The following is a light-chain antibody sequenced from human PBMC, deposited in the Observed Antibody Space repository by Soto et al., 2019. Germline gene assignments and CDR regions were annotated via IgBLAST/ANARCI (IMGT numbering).Light chain of an antibody. CDR3: QQSYSIPLT. CDR2: AAS. V-gene: IGKV1-39*01. J-gene: IGKJ4*01. Sequence: DIQMTQSPSPLSASVGDRVTITCRASQSISTYLNWYQQKPGKAPKLLVYAASILQSGVSSRFSGSGSGTDFTLTISSLHPEDFASYYCQQSYSIPLTLGGGTKVDIK. CDR1: QSISTY.